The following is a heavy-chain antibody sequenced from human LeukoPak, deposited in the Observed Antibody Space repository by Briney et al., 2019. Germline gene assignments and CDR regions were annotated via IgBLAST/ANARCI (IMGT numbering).Heavy chain of an antibody. V-gene: IGHV3-15*01. CDR1: GFTFSNAW. D-gene: IGHD3-9*01. Sequence: PGGSLRLSCAASGFTFSNAWMSWVRQAPGKGLEWVGRIKSKTDGGTTDYAAPVKGRFTISRDDSKNTLYLQMNSLKTEDTAVYYCTTDGTYYDILTGYYLRNYYTTYWGQGTLVTVSS. CDR2: IKSKTDGGTT. J-gene: IGHJ4*02. CDR3: TTDGTYYDILTGYYLRNYYTTY.